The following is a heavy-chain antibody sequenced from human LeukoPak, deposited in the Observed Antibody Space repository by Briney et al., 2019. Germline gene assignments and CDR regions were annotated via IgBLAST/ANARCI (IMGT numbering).Heavy chain of an antibody. CDR1: GFSFSSYA. CDR2: ISGSGGST. CDR3: AKSDTKRGNAFDI. V-gene: IGHV3-23*01. Sequence: GGSLRLSCAASGFSFSSYAMSWVRQAPGKGLEWVSAISGSGGSTYYADSVKGRFTISRDNSKNTLYLQMNSLRAEDTAVYYCAKSDTKRGNAFDIWGQGTMVTVSS. D-gene: IGHD2-8*01. J-gene: IGHJ3*02.